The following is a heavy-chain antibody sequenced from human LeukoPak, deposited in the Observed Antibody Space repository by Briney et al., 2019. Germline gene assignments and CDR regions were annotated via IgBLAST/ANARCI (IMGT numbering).Heavy chain of an antibody. CDR2: IYHSGST. D-gene: IGHD5-24*01. V-gene: IGHV4-39*07. CDR3: ARGDGYNGFDY. Sequence: PSETLSLTCTVSGGSISSSSYYWGWIRQPPGKGLEWIGSIYHSGSTYYNPSLKSRVTISVDTSKNQFSLKLSSVTAADTAVYYCARGDGYNGFDYWGRGTLVTVSS. J-gene: IGHJ4*02. CDR1: GGSISSSSYY.